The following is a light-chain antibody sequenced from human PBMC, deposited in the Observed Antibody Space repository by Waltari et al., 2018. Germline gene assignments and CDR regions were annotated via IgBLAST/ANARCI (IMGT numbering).Light chain of an antibody. J-gene: IGLJ2*01. CDR3: SSYAGNHVV. Sequence: QSALTQPPSASGSPGQSVTISCTGTSSAVGGYHYVSWYQHHPGKAPKLMIYEVSKRPSGVPDRFSGSKSGNTASLTVSGLQTEDEADYYCSSYAGNHVVFGGGTKLTVL. CDR1: SSAVGGYHY. V-gene: IGLV2-8*01. CDR2: EVS.